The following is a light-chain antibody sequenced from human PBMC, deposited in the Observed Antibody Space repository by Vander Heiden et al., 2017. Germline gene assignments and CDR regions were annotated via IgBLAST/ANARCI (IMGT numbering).Light chain of an antibody. J-gene: IGKJ2*01. CDR2: DAS. Sequence: DIQMTQSPSSLSASVGDRVTITCQASQDISNYLNWYQQKPGKAPKLLIYDASNLETGVPSRFSGSGSGTDFTFTISSLQPEDFATYYCQQDYNLPYTFGQGTKMEIK. CDR3: QQDYNLPYT. V-gene: IGKV1-33*01. CDR1: QDISNY.